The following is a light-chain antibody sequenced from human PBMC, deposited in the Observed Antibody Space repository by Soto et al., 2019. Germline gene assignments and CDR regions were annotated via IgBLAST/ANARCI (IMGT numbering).Light chain of an antibody. J-gene: IGKJ4*01. CDR1: QGISNY. V-gene: IGKV1-27*01. CDR2: AAS. Sequence: DIQMTQSPSSLSASVGDRVTITCRASQGISNYLAWYQQKPGKVPKVLIYAASTLQSGVPSRFSAIGSGTDFTPAISSLQPEDVATYSCQKYDRAPLTFGGGTKVEIK. CDR3: QKYDRAPLT.